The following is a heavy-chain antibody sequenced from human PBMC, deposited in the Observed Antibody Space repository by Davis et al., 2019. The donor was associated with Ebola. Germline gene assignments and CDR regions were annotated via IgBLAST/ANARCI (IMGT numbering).Heavy chain of an antibody. V-gene: IGHV3-7*01. D-gene: IGHD2-21*02. CDR2: IKQDGGEK. Sequence: GGSLRLSCAASGFIFNTYGMSWVRQAPGKGPEWVAIIKQDGGEKYYVDSVKGRFTISRDNAKNSLFLQMNNLRDEDTAVYYCVRGRDIVVVTATPCFGFWGQGTMVTVSS. CDR1: GFIFNTYG. CDR3: VRGRDIVVVTATPCFGF. J-gene: IGHJ3*01.